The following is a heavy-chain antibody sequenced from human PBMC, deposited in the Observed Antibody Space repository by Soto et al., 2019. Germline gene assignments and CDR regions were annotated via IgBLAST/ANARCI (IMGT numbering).Heavy chain of an antibody. D-gene: IGHD3-22*01. CDR2: IYYSGST. CDR1: GGSISSYY. J-gene: IGHJ4*02. CDR3: ARSSYDSSGYQLDY. V-gene: IGHV4-59*01. Sequence: SETLSLTCTVSGGSISSYYCSWIRQPPGKGLEWIGYIYYSGSTNYNPSLKSRVTISVDTSKNQFSLKLSSVTAAETAVYYCARSSYDSSGYQLDYWGQGTLVTVS.